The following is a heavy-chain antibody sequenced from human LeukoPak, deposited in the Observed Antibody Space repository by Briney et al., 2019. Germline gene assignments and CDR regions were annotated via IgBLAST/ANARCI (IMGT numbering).Heavy chain of an antibody. CDR2: ISSSSSYI. D-gene: IGHD3-22*01. CDR1: GFTFSHYS. V-gene: IGHV3-21*01. CDR3: ARGYDSGAYFDY. J-gene: IGHJ4*02. Sequence: GGSLRLSCAASGFTFSHYSMNWVRQAPGKGLEWVSSISSSSSYIYYADSVKGRFTVSRDYAKNSLYLQMSSLRAEDTAVYYCARGYDSGAYFDYWGRGTLVTVSS.